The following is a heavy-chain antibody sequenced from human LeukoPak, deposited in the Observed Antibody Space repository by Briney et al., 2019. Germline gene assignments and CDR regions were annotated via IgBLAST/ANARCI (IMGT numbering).Heavy chain of an antibody. V-gene: IGHV3-9*01. CDR2: IVWNSGSI. CDR3: AKDVGYSSTFTFEY. D-gene: IGHD6-13*01. Sequence: GGSLRLSCAASGFIFSTYWMNWVRQAPGKGLEWVSGIVWNSGSIDYADSVKGRFTISRDNAKNSLYLQMNSLREEDTAFYYCAKDVGYSSTFTFEYWGQGTLVTVSS. CDR1: GFIFSTYW. J-gene: IGHJ4*02.